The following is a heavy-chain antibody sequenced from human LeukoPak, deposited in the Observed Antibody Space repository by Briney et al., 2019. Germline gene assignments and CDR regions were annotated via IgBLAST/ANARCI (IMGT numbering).Heavy chain of an antibody. CDR3: AAVPNANAWYWDDAFDI. CDR1: GFTFTTSA. D-gene: IGHD2-8*02. CDR2: IVVGSGNT. J-gene: IGHJ3*02. Sequence: SVKVSCKASGFTFTTSAVQWVRQARGQRLEWIRRIVVGSGNTDHAQKFQGRLTITRDISTSTAYMELSSLTSDDTAVYYCAAVPNANAWYWDDAFDIWGQGTMVTVSS. V-gene: IGHV1-58*01.